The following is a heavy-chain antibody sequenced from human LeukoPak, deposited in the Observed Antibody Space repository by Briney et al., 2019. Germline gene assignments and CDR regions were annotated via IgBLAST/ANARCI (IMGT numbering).Heavy chain of an antibody. Sequence: GESLRLSCAASGFTFSDYYMSWIRQAPGKGLEWVSYITSGGGTIYYVDSVKGRFTISRDNAKNSLYLQMNSLRVEDTAVYYCARDRILNYYYYMDAWGRGTTVTVSS. V-gene: IGHV3-11*04. CDR2: ITSGGGTI. J-gene: IGHJ6*03. CDR1: GFTFSDYY. D-gene: IGHD2/OR15-2a*01. CDR3: ARDRILNYYYYMDA.